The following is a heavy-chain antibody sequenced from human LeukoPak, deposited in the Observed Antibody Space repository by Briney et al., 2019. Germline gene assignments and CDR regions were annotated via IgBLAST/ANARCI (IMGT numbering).Heavy chain of an antibody. V-gene: IGHV3-30*04. J-gene: IGHJ6*02. Sequence: GGSLRLSCAASGFTFSSYAMHWVRQAPGKGLEWVAVISYDRSNKYYADYVKGRFTISRDNSKNTLYLQMNSLRAEDTAVYYCARDMGSSRNYYYGMDVWGQGTTVTVSS. CDR2: ISYDRSNK. CDR1: GFTFSSYA. CDR3: ARDMGSSRNYYYGMDV. D-gene: IGHD6-13*01.